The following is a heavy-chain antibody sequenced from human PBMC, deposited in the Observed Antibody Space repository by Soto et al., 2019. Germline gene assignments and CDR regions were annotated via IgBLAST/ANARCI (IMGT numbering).Heavy chain of an antibody. V-gene: IGHV3-23*01. CDR2: ILGNGGDT. J-gene: IGHJ4*02. D-gene: IGHD6-13*01. CDR1: GFIFRDYA. Sequence: GWSLRLSCVASGFIFRDYAMSLVRRAPGKGLEWVAAILGNGGDTGYADSVKGRFTISRDNSQNTLYLRLNSLRDEDTAVYYCARPSMLASGTYWGKGTLVTVFS. CDR3: ARPSMLASGTY.